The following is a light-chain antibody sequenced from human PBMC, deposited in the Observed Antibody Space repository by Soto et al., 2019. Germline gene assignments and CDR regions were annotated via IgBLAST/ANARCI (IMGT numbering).Light chain of an antibody. V-gene: IGLV2-14*01. CDR3: SSYTSSSTPVV. Sequence: QSALTQPASVSGSPGQSITISCTGTSSDVGGYNYVSWYQQHPGKAPKLMIYDVSNRPSGVSNRFSGSKSGNTASLTISGLQAEEEAAYYCSSYTSSSTPVVFGGGTKLTVL. CDR2: DVS. CDR1: SSDVGGYNY. J-gene: IGLJ2*01.